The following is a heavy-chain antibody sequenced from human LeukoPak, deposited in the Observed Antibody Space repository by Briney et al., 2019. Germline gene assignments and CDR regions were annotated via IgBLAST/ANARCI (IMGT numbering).Heavy chain of an antibody. CDR3: ARVAVPQPRYYFDY. Sequence: GGSLRLSCAASGFTFSGYWMHWVRQGPGKGLVCVARINTDGSSTSYADSVKGRFTISRDNAKSTLFLQMSSLRAEDTAVYYCARVAVPQPRYYFDYWGQGTLVTVSS. CDR2: INTDGSST. CDR1: GFTFSGYW. J-gene: IGHJ4*02. D-gene: IGHD5-18*01. V-gene: IGHV3-74*01.